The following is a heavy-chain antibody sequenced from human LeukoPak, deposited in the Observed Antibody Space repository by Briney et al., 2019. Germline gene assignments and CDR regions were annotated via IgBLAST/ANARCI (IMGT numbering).Heavy chain of an antibody. CDR3: ARGGRGPVDY. CDR2: INHSGST. CDR1: GGSFSGYY. V-gene: IGHV4-34*01. Sequence: SETLSLTCAVYGGSFSGYYWSWIRQPPGKGLEWIGEINHSGSTNYNPSLKNRVTISVDTSKNQFSLKLSSVTAADTAVYYCARGGRGPVDYWGQGTMVTVSS. J-gene: IGHJ4*02. D-gene: IGHD5-12*01.